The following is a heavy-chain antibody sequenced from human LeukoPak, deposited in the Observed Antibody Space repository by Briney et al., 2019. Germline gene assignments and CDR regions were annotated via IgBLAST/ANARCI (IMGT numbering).Heavy chain of an antibody. J-gene: IGHJ4*02. CDR1: GFTFSSYS. D-gene: IGHD5-12*01. Sequence: GGSLRLSCAASGFTFSSYSMNWVRRAPGKGLEWVSSISSSSSYIYYADSVKGRFTISRDNAKNSLYLQMNSLRAEDTALYYCAKGGPLQWLRFDYWGQGTLVTVSS. V-gene: IGHV3-21*04. CDR2: ISSSSSYI. CDR3: AKGGPLQWLRFDY.